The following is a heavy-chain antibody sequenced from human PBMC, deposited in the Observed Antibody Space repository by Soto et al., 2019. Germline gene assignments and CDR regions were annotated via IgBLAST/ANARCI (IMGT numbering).Heavy chain of an antibody. CDR2: IYYSGST. Sequence: SETLSLTCTVSGGSISSGGYYWSWIRQHPGKGLEWIGYIYYSGSTYYNPSLKSRVTISVDTSKNQFSLKLSSVTAADTAVYYCARFAYHAGKYYDFWSGSPAPAGAFDIWGQGTRVTVSS. V-gene: IGHV4-31*03. CDR3: ARFAYHAGKYYDFWSGSPAPAGAFDI. J-gene: IGHJ3*02. D-gene: IGHD3-3*01. CDR1: GGSISSGGYY.